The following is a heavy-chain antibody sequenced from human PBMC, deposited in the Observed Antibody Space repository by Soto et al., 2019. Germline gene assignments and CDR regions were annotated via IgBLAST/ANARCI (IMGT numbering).Heavy chain of an antibody. D-gene: IGHD4-17*01. CDR2: IYHSGST. CDR3: ARDTREYGEDTGYFDY. CDR1: GGSISSGGYS. Sequence: SETLSLTCAVSGGSISSGGYSWSWIRQPPGKGLEWIGYIYHSGSTYYNPSLKSRVTISVDRSKNQFSLKLSSVTAADTAVYYCARDTREYGEDTGYFDYWGQGTLVTVYS. V-gene: IGHV4-30-2*01. J-gene: IGHJ4*02.